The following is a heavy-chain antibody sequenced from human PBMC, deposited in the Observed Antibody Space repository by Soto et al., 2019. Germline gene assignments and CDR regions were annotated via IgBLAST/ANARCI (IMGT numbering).Heavy chain of an antibody. Sequence: GGSLRLSCAASGFTFSSYAMSWVRQAPGKGLEWVSAISGSGGSTYYADSVKGRFTISRDNSKNTLYLQMNSLRAEDTAVYYCANYQHTPMGDVASLHSDYYYYYGMDVWGQGTTVTVSS. CDR2: ISGSGGST. D-gene: IGHD2-2*01. J-gene: IGHJ6*02. V-gene: IGHV3-23*01. CDR1: GFTFSSYA. CDR3: ANYQHTPMGDVASLHSDYYYYYGMDV.